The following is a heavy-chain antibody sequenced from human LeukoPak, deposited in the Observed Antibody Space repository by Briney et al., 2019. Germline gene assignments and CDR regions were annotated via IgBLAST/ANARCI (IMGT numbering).Heavy chain of an antibody. CDR2: INPNSGGT. CDR3: ARAPTQYGSGSYYSEDY. D-gene: IGHD3-10*01. CDR1: GYTFTGYY. V-gene: IGHV1-2*02. J-gene: IGHJ4*02. Sequence: ASVKVSCKASGYTFTGYYMHWVRQAPGQGLEWMGWINPNSGGTNYAQKFQGRVTMTRDTSISTAYMELSRPRSDDTAVYYCARAPTQYGSGSYYSEDYWGQGTLVTVSS.